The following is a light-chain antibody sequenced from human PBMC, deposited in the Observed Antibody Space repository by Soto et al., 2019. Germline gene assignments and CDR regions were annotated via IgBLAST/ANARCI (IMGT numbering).Light chain of an antibody. J-gene: IGLJ3*02. Sequence: QSALTQPASVSGSPGQSITISCTGTSSDVGGYNYVSWYQQHPAKAPKLMIYEVSNRPSGVSNRFSGSKSGNTASLTISGHQAEDEADYYCSSYTSSSTGVFGGGTKLTVL. CDR1: SSDVGGYNY. V-gene: IGLV2-14*01. CDR3: SSYTSSSTGV. CDR2: EVS.